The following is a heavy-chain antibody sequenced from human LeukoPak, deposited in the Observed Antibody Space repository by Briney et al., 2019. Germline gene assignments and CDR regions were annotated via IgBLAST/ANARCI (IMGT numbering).Heavy chain of an antibody. CDR1: GDSISGYY. V-gene: IGHV4-59*01. J-gene: IGHJ4*02. Sequence: SETLSLTCTVSGDSISGYYWSWIRQPPQKGLEWIAYIYYGGSTNYNPSLKSRVTLSVDTSKNQFSLKLSSVTAADTAVYYCAGGLIAAREYYFDSWGQGTLVTVSS. CDR3: AGGLIAAREYYFDS. D-gene: IGHD6-6*01. CDR2: IYYGGST.